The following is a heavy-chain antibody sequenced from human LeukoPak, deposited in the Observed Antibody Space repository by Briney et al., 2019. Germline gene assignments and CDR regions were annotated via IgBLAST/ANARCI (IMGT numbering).Heavy chain of an antibody. CDR3: ATTPVLRYFDWLPHDAFDI. D-gene: IGHD3-9*01. CDR1: GFTFSSYA. J-gene: IGHJ3*02. Sequence: GGSLRLSCAASGFTFSSYAMHWVRQAPGKGLEWVAVISYDGSNKYYADSVKGRFTISRDNAKNSLYLQMNSLRAEDMAVYYCATTPVLRYFDWLPHDAFDIWGQGTMVTVSS. CDR2: ISYDGSNK. V-gene: IGHV3-30-3*01.